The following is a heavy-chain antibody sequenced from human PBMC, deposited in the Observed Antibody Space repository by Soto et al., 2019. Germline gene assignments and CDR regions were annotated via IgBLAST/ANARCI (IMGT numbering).Heavy chain of an antibody. D-gene: IGHD5-18*01. CDR3: AREDTAMATTDY. CDR1: GSTFSSYG. Sequence: GGSLRLSCAASGSTFSSYGMHWVRQAPGKGLEWVAVIWYDGSNKYYADSVKGRFTISRDNSKNTLYLQMNSLRAEDTAVYYCAREDTAMATTDYWGQGTLVTVSS. CDR2: IWYDGSNK. J-gene: IGHJ4*02. V-gene: IGHV3-33*01.